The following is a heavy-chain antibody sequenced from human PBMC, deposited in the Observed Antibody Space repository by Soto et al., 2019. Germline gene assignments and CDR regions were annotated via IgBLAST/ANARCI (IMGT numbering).Heavy chain of an antibody. Sequence: QMQLVQSGAEVKKTGSSVKVSCKASGYTFTYRYLHWMRQAPGQALEWMGWITPFNGNTNYAQKFQDRVTITRDRSMSTAYMELSSLRSEDTAMYYCIATNYYYYMDVWGKGTTVTVSS. V-gene: IGHV1-45*02. D-gene: IGHD6-13*01. CDR2: ITPFNGNT. CDR1: GYTFTYRY. J-gene: IGHJ6*03. CDR3: IATNYYYYMDV.